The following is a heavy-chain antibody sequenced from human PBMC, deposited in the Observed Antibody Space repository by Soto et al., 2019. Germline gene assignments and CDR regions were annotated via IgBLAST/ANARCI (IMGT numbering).Heavy chain of an antibody. CDR1: GGSFSNYY. Sequence: QVQLQQWGAGLLKPSETLSLTCAVYGGSFSNYYWSWIRQPPGKGLEWIGEIKHSGNTNYNPSLKMRVPTALDTSKNQFYLRLSSLTAADTAGYYCGTGGGSVWSWGQGTLVTVSS. J-gene: IGHJ5*02. CDR2: IKHSGNT. CDR3: GTGGGSVWS. D-gene: IGHD2-8*01. V-gene: IGHV4-34*01.